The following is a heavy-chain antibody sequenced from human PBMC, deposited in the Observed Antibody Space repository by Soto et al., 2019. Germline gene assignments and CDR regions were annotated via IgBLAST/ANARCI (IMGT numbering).Heavy chain of an antibody. D-gene: IGHD4-17*01. CDR3: TRVLGYGGNPTVSDY. CDR2: IRDRANSYTT. V-gene: IGHV3-72*01. CDR1: GFTFSDHY. J-gene: IGHJ4*02. Sequence: EVQVVEAGGGLVQPGGSLRLLCAASGFTFSDHYIDWVLQAPGKGLEWVGRIRDRANSYTTEYAASVKGRFTVSRDDSKNSVYLQMNSLKTEDTAMYYCTRVLGYGGNPTVSDYWGQGTLVTVSS.